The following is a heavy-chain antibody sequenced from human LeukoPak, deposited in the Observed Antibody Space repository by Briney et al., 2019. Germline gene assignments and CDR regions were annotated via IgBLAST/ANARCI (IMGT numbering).Heavy chain of an antibody. Sequence: SGGSLRLSCAASGFTFSSYAMSWVRQAPGKGLEWVSAISGSGGSTYYADSVKGRFTISRDNSKNTLYLQMNSLRAEDTAVYYCAKDRDFWSGYFLVWGQGTLVTVSS. V-gene: IGHV3-23*01. D-gene: IGHD3-3*01. J-gene: IGHJ4*02. CDR2: ISGSGGST. CDR3: AKDRDFWSGYFLV. CDR1: GFTFSSYA.